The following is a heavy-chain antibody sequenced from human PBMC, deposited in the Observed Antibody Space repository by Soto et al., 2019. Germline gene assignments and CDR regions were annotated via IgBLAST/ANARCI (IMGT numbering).Heavy chain of an antibody. Sequence: SVKVSCKASGGTFSSYAISWVRQAPGQGLEWMGGIIPIFGTANYAQKFQGRVTITADKSTSTAYMELSSLRSEDTAVYYCAREYYYDSSGYPPLDALDIWGQGTMVTVSS. CDR2: IIPIFGTA. CDR1: GGTFSSYA. V-gene: IGHV1-69*06. CDR3: AREYYYDSSGYPPLDALDI. J-gene: IGHJ3*02. D-gene: IGHD3-22*01.